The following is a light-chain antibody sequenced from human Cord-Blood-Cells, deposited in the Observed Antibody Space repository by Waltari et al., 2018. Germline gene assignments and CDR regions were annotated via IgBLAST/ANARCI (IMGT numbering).Light chain of an antibody. Sequence: EIVMTQSPATLSVSPGDRATLSCRSSQSVSSNLAWYQQKPGQAPRLLSYGASTRATGIPARFSGSGSGTEFTLTISSLQSEDFAVYYCQQYNNWPLTFGGGTKVEIK. CDR2: GAS. V-gene: IGKV3-15*01. J-gene: IGKJ4*01. CDR3: QQYNNWPLT. CDR1: QSVSSN.